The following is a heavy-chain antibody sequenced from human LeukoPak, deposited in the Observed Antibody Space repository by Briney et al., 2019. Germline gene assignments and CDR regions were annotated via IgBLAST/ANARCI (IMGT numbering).Heavy chain of an antibody. CDR3: ARAARTGRLGYYFDY. J-gene: IGHJ4*02. Sequence: GESLRLSCAASGFTFSSYSMNWVRQAPGKGLEWVSSISSSSSYIYYADSVKGRFTISRDNAKNSLYLQMNSLRAEDTAVYYCARAARTGRLGYYFDYWGQGTLVTVSS. D-gene: IGHD3/OR15-3a*01. CDR1: GFTFSSYS. V-gene: IGHV3-21*01. CDR2: ISSSSSYI.